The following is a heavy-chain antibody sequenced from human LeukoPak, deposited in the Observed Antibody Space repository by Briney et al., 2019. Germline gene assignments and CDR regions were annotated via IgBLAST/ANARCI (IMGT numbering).Heavy chain of an antibody. D-gene: IGHD1-26*01. CDR3: ASRNWE. V-gene: IGHV3-21*01. Sequence: PGGSLRLSCAASGFTISAYAMTWFRQAPGKGLEWVSSISSSSTYIFYADSVKGRFTISRDNANHSLHLQMNSLIAEDTTGYYCASRNWEWGQGTLVTVSS. J-gene: IGHJ4*02. CDR2: ISSSSTYI. CDR1: GFTISAYA.